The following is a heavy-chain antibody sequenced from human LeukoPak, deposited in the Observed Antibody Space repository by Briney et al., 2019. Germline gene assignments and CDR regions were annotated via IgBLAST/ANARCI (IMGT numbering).Heavy chain of an antibody. J-gene: IGHJ3*02. CDR1: GGSISSGSDY. CDR3: ARRGGSPLGAFDI. CDR2: IYTSGST. Sequence: PSQTLSLTCTVSGGSISSGSDYWSWIRQPAGKGLEWIGRIYTSGSTNYNPSLKSRVTISVDTSKNQFSLKLTSVTAADTAVYYCARRGGSPLGAFDIWGQGTMVTISS. V-gene: IGHV4-61*02. D-gene: IGHD1-26*01.